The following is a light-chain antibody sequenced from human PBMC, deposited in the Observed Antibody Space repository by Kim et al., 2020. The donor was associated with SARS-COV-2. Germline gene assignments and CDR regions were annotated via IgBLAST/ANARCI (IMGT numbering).Light chain of an antibody. J-gene: IGKJ4*01. Sequence: IVMTQSPGTLSLSPGERVTLSCRASQSVRGNLAGWHQQPGGHASSLINCGATSATAVTARLSGSGSGREFTLTIRSLQAEDVAVYYCQQYNDWPLLTFGRGTKVDIK. CDR3: QQYNDWPLLT. CDR1: QSVRGN. V-gene: IGKV3-15*01. CDR2: CGA.